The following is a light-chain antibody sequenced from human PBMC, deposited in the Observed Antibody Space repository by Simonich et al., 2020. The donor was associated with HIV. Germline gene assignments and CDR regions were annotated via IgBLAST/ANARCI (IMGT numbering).Light chain of an antibody. CDR1: QSVLYSSNNKNY. Sequence: DIVMTQCPDSLAVSLGERATINCKSSQSVLYSSNNKNYLAWYQQKPGQPPKLLIYCASTREYGVPDRFSGSGSGTDFTLTISSLQAEDVAVYYCQQYYSTPRTFGQGTKLEIK. CDR2: CAS. J-gene: IGKJ2*01. CDR3: QQYYSTPRT. V-gene: IGKV4-1*01.